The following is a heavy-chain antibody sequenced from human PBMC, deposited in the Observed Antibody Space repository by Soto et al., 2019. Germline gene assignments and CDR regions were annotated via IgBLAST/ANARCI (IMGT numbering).Heavy chain of an antibody. J-gene: IGHJ4*02. CDR3: AKGSRASRPYYFDY. CDR2: ISGSGAST. D-gene: IGHD3-16*01. CDR1: GFTLSTYA. V-gene: IGHV3-23*01. Sequence: PGGSLRLSCDASGFTLSTYAMVWVRQAPGKGLEWVSAISGSGASTYYADSVQGRFTISRDTSKNTLYVQMNSLRADDTAVYYCAKGSRASRPYYFDYWGQGTLVTVSS.